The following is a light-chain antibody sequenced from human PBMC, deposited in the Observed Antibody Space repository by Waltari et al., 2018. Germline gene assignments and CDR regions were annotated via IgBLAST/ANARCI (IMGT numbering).Light chain of an antibody. J-gene: IGKJ1*01. Sequence: DIVMTQSPDSLAVSLGEGVTINCKSSQSVLYSSNSQNYLAWYQQKPGQPPKLLIYWASARESGVPDRFSGSESGTDFTLTISSLQAEDVAVYYCQQYYDIPWTFGQGTKVEIK. V-gene: IGKV4-1*01. CDR3: QQYYDIPWT. CDR2: WAS. CDR1: QSVLYSSNSQNY.